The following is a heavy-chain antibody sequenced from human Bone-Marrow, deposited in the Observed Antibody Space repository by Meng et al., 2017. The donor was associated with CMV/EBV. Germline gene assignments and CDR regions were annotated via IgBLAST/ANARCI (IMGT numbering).Heavy chain of an antibody. Sequence: SETLSLTCTVSGGSVSSGSYYWSWIRQPPGKGLEWIGYIYYSGSTNYNPSLKSRVTISVDTSKNQFSLKLSSVTAADTAVYYCARDEGGYFDYWGQGTLVTVSS. J-gene: IGHJ4*02. CDR3: ARDEGGYFDY. CDR2: IYYSGST. V-gene: IGHV4-61*01. CDR1: GGSVSSGSYY.